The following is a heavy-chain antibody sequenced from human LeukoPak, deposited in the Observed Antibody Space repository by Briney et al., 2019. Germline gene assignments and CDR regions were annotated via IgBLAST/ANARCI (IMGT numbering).Heavy chain of an antibody. CDR3: ARADEYSSSWYYFDY. Sequence: GGSLRLSCAASGFTFSSFSMNWVRQAPGKGLEWVSSISSSSSYIYYADSVKGRFTISRDNAKNSLYLQMNSLRAEDTAVYYCARADEYSSSWYYFDYWGQGTLVTVSS. CDR2: ISSSSSYI. V-gene: IGHV3-21*01. D-gene: IGHD6-13*01. J-gene: IGHJ4*02. CDR1: GFTFSSFS.